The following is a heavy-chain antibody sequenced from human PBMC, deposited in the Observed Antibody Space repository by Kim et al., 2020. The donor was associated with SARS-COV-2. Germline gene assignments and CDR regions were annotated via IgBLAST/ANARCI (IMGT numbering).Heavy chain of an antibody. V-gene: IGHV1-18*04. J-gene: IGHJ5*02. Sequence: SVKVSCKASGYTFTRYGISWVRQAPGQGLEWMGWISAYNGNTNYAQKLQGRVTMTTDTSTSTAYMELRSLRSDDTAVYYCARVNHIVVVTAMYWFDPWGQGTLVTVSS. CDR3: ARVNHIVVVTAMYWFDP. CDR1: GYTFTRYG. D-gene: IGHD2-21*02. CDR2: ISAYNGNT.